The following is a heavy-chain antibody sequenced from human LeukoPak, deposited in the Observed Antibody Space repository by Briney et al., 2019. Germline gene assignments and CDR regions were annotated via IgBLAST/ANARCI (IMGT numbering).Heavy chain of an antibody. CDR1: GFPFSSFA. Sequence: GGSLRLSCAASGFPFSSFAMEWVRQAPGKGLEWVSALSGPATRAIYADSVRGRFTISRDNFKNTLYLQMNSLRAEDSAVYYCAKCRGGGGEYWHFDLWGRGILVSVSS. D-gene: IGHD2-15*01. J-gene: IGHJ2*01. CDR3: AKCRGGGGEYWHFDL. CDR2: LSGPATRA. V-gene: IGHV3-23*01.